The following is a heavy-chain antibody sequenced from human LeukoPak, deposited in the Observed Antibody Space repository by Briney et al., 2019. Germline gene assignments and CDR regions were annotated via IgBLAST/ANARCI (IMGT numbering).Heavy chain of an antibody. CDR2: IYSGGST. V-gene: IGHV3-53*01. J-gene: IGHJ4*02. CDR1: GFTVSSNY. D-gene: IGHD6-19*01. Sequence: PGGSLRLSCAASGFTVSSNYMSWVRQAPGKGLEWVSVIYSGGSTYYADSVKGRFTISRDNSKNTLYLQMNSLRAEDTAVYYCARSYSSGRYYFDYWGKGTLVTVSS. CDR3: ARSYSSGRYYFDY.